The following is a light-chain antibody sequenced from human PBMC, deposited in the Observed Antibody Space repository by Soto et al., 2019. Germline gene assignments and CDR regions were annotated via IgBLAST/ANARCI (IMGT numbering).Light chain of an antibody. J-gene: IGLJ1*01. CDR1: SSDVGGYNY. Sequence: QSALTQPASVSGSPGQSITISCTGTSSDVGGYNYVSWYQQHPGKASKLMIYDVSNRLSGVSNRFSGSKSGNTASLTISGLQAEDEADYYCSSYTSSSTLVFGTGTKVTVL. CDR3: SSYTSSSTLV. V-gene: IGLV2-14*01. CDR2: DVS.